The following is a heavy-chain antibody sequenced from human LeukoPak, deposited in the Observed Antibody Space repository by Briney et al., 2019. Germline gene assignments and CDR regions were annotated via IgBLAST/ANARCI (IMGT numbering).Heavy chain of an antibody. CDR3: ARGPRFGGVIVPDFYYGMDV. V-gene: IGHV1-2*04. J-gene: IGHJ6*04. CDR1: GYTFTGYY. CDR2: ITPNSGGT. D-gene: IGHD3-16*02. Sequence: ASVKVSCKASGYTFTGYYMHWERQAPGQGLEWMGWITPNSGGTNYAQKFQGWVTMTRDTSISTAYMELSRLRSYDTVVYYCARGPRFGGVIVPDFYYGMDVWGKGTTVTVSS.